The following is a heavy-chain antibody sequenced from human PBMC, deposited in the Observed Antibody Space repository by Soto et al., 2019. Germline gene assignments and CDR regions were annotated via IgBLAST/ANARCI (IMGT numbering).Heavy chain of an antibody. J-gene: IGHJ4*02. CDR2: IIPMFGTA. CDR1: GDTFSSYA. CDR3: ARVGPAHYYDSSGYYSPLDY. D-gene: IGHD3-22*01. V-gene: IGHV1-69*01. Sequence: QVQLVQSGAEVKKPGSSVKVSCKASGDTFSSYAINWVRQAPGQGLEWMGGIIPMFGTANYAQNFKGRVTIPAGESTSTVYVELSSLRSEDTAVYYCARVGPAHYYDSSGYYSPLDYWGQGTLVTVSS.